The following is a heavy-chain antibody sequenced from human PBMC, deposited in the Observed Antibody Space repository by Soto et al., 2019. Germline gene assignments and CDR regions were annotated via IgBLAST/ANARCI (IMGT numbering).Heavy chain of an antibody. CDR3: ARGGRGYSYGYGEGAFDI. CDR1: GFTFSSYD. D-gene: IGHD5-18*01. V-gene: IGHV3-13*01. J-gene: IGHJ3*02. CDR2: IGTAGDT. Sequence: HPGGSLRLSCAASGFTFSSYDMHWVRQATGKGLEWVSAIGTAGDTYYPGSVKGRFTISRENAKNSLYLQMNSLRAGDTAVYYCARGGRGYSYGYGEGAFDIWGQGTMVTVSS.